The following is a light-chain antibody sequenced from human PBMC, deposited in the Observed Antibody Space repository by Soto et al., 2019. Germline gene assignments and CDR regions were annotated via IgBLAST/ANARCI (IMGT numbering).Light chain of an antibody. CDR3: QQDNRSPPT. Sequence: DIVLTQSPDSLTESLGERATINCKSSHNILYSSDNKNYLRWYPQRPEQPPKLLFYWPSTLESGGPERFSGSGSGTHFHISNTSLQAEDVAVYYSQQDNRSPPTFGQGTKVDI. CDR1: HNILYSSDNKNY. V-gene: IGKV4-1*01. CDR2: WPS. J-gene: IGKJ1*01.